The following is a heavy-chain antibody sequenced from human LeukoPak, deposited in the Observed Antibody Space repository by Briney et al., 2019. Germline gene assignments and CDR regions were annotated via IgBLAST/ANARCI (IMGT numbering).Heavy chain of an antibody. Sequence: PGGSLRLSCTASGFTFNVSAIHWVRQASGKGLEWVGRIRGKTYTYATAYAAAVKGRFTISRDDSKNTLYLQMNSLKTEDTAVYYCTTGRLDYWGQGTLVTVSS. J-gene: IGHJ4*02. D-gene: IGHD6-25*01. V-gene: IGHV3-73*01. CDR1: GFTFNVSA. CDR2: IRGKTYTYAT. CDR3: TTGRLDY.